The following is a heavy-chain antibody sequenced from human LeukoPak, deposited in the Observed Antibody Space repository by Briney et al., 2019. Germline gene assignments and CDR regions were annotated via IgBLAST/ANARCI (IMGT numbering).Heavy chain of an antibody. V-gene: IGHV1-2*02. CDR2: INPNSGGT. D-gene: IGHD4-11*01. CDR3: ASPPAFGYSTYYFDY. J-gene: IGHJ4*02. CDR1: GYTFTGYY. Sequence: ASVKVSCKASGYTFTGYYMHWVRQAPGQGLEWMGWINPNSGGTNYAQKFQGRVTMTRDTSISTAYMELSRLRSDDTAVYYCASPPAFGYSTYYFDYWGQGTLVTVSS.